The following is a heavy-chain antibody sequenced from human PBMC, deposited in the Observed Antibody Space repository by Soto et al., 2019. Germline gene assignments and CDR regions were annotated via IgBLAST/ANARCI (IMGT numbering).Heavy chain of an antibody. Sequence: QVQLVESGGGVVQPGRSLRLSCAASGFTFSSYGMHLVRQAPGKGLEWVAVISYDGSNKYYADSVKGRFTISRDNSKNTLYLQMNSLRAEDTAVYYCAKDWGGHYGHYHYGMALWGQGTTVTVSS. D-gene: IGHD4-17*01. V-gene: IGHV3-30*18. J-gene: IGHJ6*02. CDR3: AKDWGGHYGHYHYGMAL. CDR1: GFTFSSYG. CDR2: ISYDGSNK.